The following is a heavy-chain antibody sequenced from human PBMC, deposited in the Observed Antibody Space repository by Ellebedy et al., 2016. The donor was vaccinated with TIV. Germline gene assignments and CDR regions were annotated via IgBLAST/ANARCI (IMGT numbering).Heavy chain of an antibody. CDR2: IHYSGST. D-gene: IGHD2-2*01. CDR1: GGSISSDY. J-gene: IGHJ5*02. CDR3: ARPEGYCSSISCFRGFDP. Sequence: SETLSLXCTVSGGSISSDYWGWIRQPPGKGLEWIGSIHYSGSTDYNPSLKSRVTISVDTSKNQFSLKLSSVTAADTAVYYCARPEGYCSSISCFRGFDPWGQGTLVTVSS. V-gene: IGHV4-39*01.